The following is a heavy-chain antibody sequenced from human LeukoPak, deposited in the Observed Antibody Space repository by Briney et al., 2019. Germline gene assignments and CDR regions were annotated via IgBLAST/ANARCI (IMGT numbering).Heavy chain of an antibody. V-gene: IGHV3-30*03. CDR1: XVTFXNXX. CDR3: ASEGQINYAYLY. J-gene: IGHJ4*02. Sequence: ASXVTFXNXXMHGXXXXPXXXXXXXAIISYDGSNTYYADSVKGRFTISRDKAKNSLYLQMKSLRAEDAAVYYCASEGQINYAYLYWGQGNPVTVSS. CDR2: ISYDGSNT. D-gene: IGHD3-16*01.